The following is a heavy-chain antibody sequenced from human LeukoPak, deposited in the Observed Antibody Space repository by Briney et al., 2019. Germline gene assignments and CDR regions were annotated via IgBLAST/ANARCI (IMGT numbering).Heavy chain of an antibody. D-gene: IGHD2-21*01. V-gene: IGHV3-7*01. J-gene: IGHJ3*02. CDR3: ARVARLGDAFDI. CDR2: TREDGDER. CDR1: GFSFSRYW. Sequence: GGSLRLSCAASGFSFSRYWMTWVRQAPGKGLEWVANTREDGDERYYVDSVKGRFTISRDNAKNSLYLQMNSLRAEDTAVYYCARVARLGDAFDIWGQGTMVTVSS.